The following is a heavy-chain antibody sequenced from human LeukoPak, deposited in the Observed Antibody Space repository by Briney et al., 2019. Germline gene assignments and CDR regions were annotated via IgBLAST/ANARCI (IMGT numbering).Heavy chain of an antibody. V-gene: IGHV3-48*01. CDR2: ISSSSSTI. CDR3: ARSGSYKGLDY. CDR1: GFTFSSYS. Sequence: GGSLRLSCAASGFTFSSYSMNWVRQAPGKGLEWVSYISSSSSTIYYADSVKGRFTISRDNAKNSLYLQMNSLRAEDTAVYYCARSGSYKGLDYWGQGTLVSVSS. J-gene: IGHJ4*02. D-gene: IGHD1-26*01.